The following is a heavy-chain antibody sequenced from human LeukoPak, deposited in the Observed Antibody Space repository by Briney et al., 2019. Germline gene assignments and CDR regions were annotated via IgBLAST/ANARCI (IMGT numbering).Heavy chain of an antibody. D-gene: IGHD4-23*01. CDR3: ARVSRGGNSGFDY. V-gene: IGHV4-4*02. Sequence: PSGTLSLTCAVSGGSISTSNWWSWVRQPPGKGLEWIGELYRSGNTNYNPSLKSRVTISVDKSKNQFSLKLSSVTAADTAVYYCARVSRGGNSGFDYWGQGTLVTVSS. CDR1: GGSISTSNW. CDR2: LYRSGNT. J-gene: IGHJ4*02.